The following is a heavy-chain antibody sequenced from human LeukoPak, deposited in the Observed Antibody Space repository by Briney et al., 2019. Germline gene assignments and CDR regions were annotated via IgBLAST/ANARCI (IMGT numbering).Heavy chain of an antibody. J-gene: IGHJ4*02. D-gene: IGHD5-18*01. V-gene: IGHV4-61*08. CDR2: IYHSGST. CDR1: GGSVSSGDYY. Sequence: SETLSLTCTVSGGSVSSGDYYWSWIRQPPGKGLEWIGYIYHSGSTNYNPSLKSRVTFSVDTSKNQFSLKLNSVTAADTAVYFCARAPLGYSYGYYFDYWGQGTLVTVSS. CDR3: ARAPLGYSYGYYFDY.